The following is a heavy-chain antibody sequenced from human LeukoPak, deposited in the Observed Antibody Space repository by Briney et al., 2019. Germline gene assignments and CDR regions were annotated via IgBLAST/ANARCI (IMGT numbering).Heavy chain of an antibody. J-gene: IGHJ4*02. CDR3: ARGGYSYGLYYFDY. V-gene: IGHV4-59*12. CDR2: IFYSGST. CDR1: GGSISGYY. D-gene: IGHD5-18*01. Sequence: PSETLSLTCTVSGGSISGYYWSWIRQPPGKGLEWIGYIFYSGSTNYNPSLKSRVTISVDTSKNQFSLKLSSVTAADTAVYYCARGGYSYGLYYFDYWGQGTLVTVSS.